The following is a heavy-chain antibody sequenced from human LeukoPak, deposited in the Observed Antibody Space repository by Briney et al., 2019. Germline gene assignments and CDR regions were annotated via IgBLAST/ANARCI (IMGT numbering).Heavy chain of an antibody. V-gene: IGHV3-48*01. Sequence: GGSLRLSCAAAGFTFSDYDMNWIRQAPGTGLEWVSYITGSSSSKYYADSVKGRFTISRDNAKNSLYLQMNSLRAEDTAVYYCARPTTSGWYPHWGQGTMVTVSS. CDR3: ARPTTSGWYPH. CDR2: ITGSSSSK. D-gene: IGHD6-19*01. J-gene: IGHJ3*01. CDR1: GFTFSDYD.